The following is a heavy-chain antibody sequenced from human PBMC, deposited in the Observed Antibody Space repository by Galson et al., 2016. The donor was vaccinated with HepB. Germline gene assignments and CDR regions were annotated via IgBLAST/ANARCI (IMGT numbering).Heavy chain of an antibody. CDR1: GFTFTNNI. Sequence: SLRLSCAASGFTFTNNIMSWVRQAPGKGLEWVSAISGSDGSTYYADSVKGRFTISRDNSKNTLYLQMNSLRAEDTAVYYCAKGQQLAYFDYWGQGTLVTVSS. CDR3: AKGQQLAYFDY. D-gene: IGHD6-13*01. V-gene: IGHV3-23*01. J-gene: IGHJ4*02. CDR2: ISGSDGST.